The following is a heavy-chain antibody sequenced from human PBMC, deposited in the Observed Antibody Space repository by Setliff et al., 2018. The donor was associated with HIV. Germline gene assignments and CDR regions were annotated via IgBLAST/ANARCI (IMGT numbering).Heavy chain of an antibody. CDR2: IYYSGST. Sequence: SETLSLTCTVSGGSTSSHYWSWIRQPPGKGLEWIGSIYYSGSTNYNPSLKSRVTISVDTSKNQFSLKLSSVTAADTAVYYCARSRPAYYNFWSGYSDYYYYGMDVWG. CDR1: GGSTSSHY. J-gene: IGHJ6*01. CDR3: ARSRPAYYNFWSGYSDYYYYGMDV. D-gene: IGHD3-3*01. V-gene: IGHV4-59*11.